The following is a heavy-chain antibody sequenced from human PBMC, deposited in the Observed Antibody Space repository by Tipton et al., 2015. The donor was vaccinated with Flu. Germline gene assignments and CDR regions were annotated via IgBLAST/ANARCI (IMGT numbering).Heavy chain of an antibody. CDR3: TRDGSLQALVPFDS. V-gene: IGHV3-30*04. CDR1: GFTLSSYA. CDR2: IPYDGRNK. J-gene: IGHJ5*01. Sequence: SLRLSCAASGFTLSSYAMHWVRQAPGKGLEWLAVIPYDGRNKYYADSVKSRFTIYRDNSMNTLYLQMDSLRADDTAVYYCTRDGSLQALVPFDSGGQGTLVAVSS. D-gene: IGHD1-1*01.